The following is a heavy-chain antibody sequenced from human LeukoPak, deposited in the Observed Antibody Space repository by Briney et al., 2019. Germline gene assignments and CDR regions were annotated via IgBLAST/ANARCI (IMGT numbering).Heavy chain of an antibody. CDR3: ARDARQADY. Sequence: SETLSLTCAVSGYSITSGYYWGWIRQPPGKGLEWIGSIYQSGSTYYNPSLKSRVTISVDTSKNQFSLKLNFVTAADTAVYYCARDARQADYWGQGTLVTVSS. J-gene: IGHJ4*02. V-gene: IGHV4-38-2*02. CDR1: GYSITSGYY. CDR2: IYQSGST.